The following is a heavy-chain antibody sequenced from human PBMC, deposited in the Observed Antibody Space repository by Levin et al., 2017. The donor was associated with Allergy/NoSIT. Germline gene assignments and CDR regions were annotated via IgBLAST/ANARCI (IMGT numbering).Heavy chain of an antibody. Sequence: GGSLRLSCAASGITFSNAWMSWARQAPGKGLEWVGRIKSKTDGGTTEYAAPVKGRFTISRDDSENTLYLQMNSLKTEDTAVYFCTTYSSSWYYFDYWGQGTLVTVSS. CDR3: TTYSSSWYYFDY. CDR2: IKSKTDGGTT. D-gene: IGHD6-13*01. J-gene: IGHJ4*02. CDR1: GITFSNAW. V-gene: IGHV3-15*01.